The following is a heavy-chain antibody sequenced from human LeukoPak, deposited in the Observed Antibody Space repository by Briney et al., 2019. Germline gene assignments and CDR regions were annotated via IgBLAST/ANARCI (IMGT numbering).Heavy chain of an antibody. V-gene: IGHV1-2*02. J-gene: IGHJ6*03. Sequence: GAPVKVSCKASGYTFTGYYMHWVRQAPGQGLEWMGWINPNSGGTNYAQKFQGRVTMTRDTSISTAYMELSRLRSDDTAVYYCARGGAAAGHYYYYYYYMDVWGKGTTVTISS. CDR1: GYTFTGYY. D-gene: IGHD6-13*01. CDR3: ARGGAAAGHYYYYYYYMDV. CDR2: INPNSGGT.